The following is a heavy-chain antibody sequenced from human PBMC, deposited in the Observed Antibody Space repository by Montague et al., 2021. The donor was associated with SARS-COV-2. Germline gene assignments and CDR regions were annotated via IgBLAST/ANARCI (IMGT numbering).Heavy chain of an antibody. V-gene: IGHV3-13*04. D-gene: IGHD3-22*01. CDR3: ARAYYDSSGYWGGYYYYGMDV. Sequence: SLRLSYAASGFTFSSYDVHWVRQATGKGLEWVSAIGTAGDTYYPGSVKGRFTISRENAKNSLYLQMNSLRAGDTAVYYCARAYYDSSGYWGGYYYYGMDVWGQGTTVTVSS. J-gene: IGHJ6*02. CDR1: GFTFSSYD. CDR2: IGTAGDT.